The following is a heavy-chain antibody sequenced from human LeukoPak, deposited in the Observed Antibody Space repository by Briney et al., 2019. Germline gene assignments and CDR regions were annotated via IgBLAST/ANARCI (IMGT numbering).Heavy chain of an antibody. D-gene: IGHD2-15*01. CDR2: IYSGGST. CDR1: GFTVSSNY. V-gene: IGHV3-53*01. J-gene: IGHJ6*03. CDR3: ARAPRNVVDYYYYYMDV. Sequence: GGSLRLSCAASGFTVSSNYMSWVRQAPGKGLEWVSVIYSGGSTYYADSVKGRFTISRDNSKNTLYLRMNSLRAEDTAVYYCARAPRNVVDYYYYYMDVWGKGTTVTVSS.